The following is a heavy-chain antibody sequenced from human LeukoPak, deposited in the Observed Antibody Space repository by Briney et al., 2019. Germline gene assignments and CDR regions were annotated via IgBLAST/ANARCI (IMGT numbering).Heavy chain of an antibody. J-gene: IGHJ6*04. V-gene: IGHV3-30*04. CDR2: IPYDGSNK. D-gene: IGHD2-2*01. CDR3: AREDAPYCSSTSCYYYYGMDV. CDR1: GFTFSSYA. Sequence: GRSLRLSCAASGFTFSSYAMHWVRQAPGKGLEWVAVIPYDGSNKYYADSVKGRFTISRDNSKNTLYLQMNSLRAEDTAVYYCAREDAPYCSSTSCYYYYGMDVWGKGTTVTVSS.